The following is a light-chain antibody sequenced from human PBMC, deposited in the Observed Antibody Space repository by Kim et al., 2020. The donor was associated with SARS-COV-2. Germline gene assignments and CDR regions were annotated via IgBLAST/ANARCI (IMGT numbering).Light chain of an antibody. Sequence: SPGGSATLSCRASQSVRSTSLGWYQQKPGQAPRLLIYGASSRATGIPDRFSGSGSGTDFTLTISRLEPEDFAVYYCQQYGSSPRTFGQGTKVDIK. CDR2: GAS. CDR1: QSVRSTS. V-gene: IGKV3-20*01. CDR3: QQYGSSPRT. J-gene: IGKJ1*01.